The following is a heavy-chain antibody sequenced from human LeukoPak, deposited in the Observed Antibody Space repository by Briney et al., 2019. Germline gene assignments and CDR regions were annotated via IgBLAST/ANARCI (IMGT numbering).Heavy chain of an antibody. J-gene: IGHJ2*01. V-gene: IGHV4-4*02. Sequence: SGTLSLTCAVSGVSISSSNWWNWVRQPPGKGLEWIGEIYHSGSTNYNPSLKSRVTMSVDTSKNQFSLKLSSVTAADTAVYYCARVTYYYDSRWYFELWGRGTLVTVSS. CDR2: IYHSGST. CDR3: ARVTYYYDSRWYFEL. D-gene: IGHD3-22*01. CDR1: GVSISSSNW.